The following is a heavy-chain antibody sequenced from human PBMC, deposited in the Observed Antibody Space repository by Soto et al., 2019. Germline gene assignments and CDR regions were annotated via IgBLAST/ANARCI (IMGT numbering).Heavy chain of an antibody. Sequence: QVQLVQSGAEVKKPGSSVKVSCKASGGTFSTSAISWVRQAPGQGLEWVGGIMPVFPTPDYAQNFQGRVTITADESTTTAYLELTSLRADDTAVYYCARDKDRLQLGGDYYYILDVWGQGTAITVSS. D-gene: IGHD1-1*01. CDR2: IMPVFPTP. J-gene: IGHJ6*02. V-gene: IGHV1-69*12. CDR3: ARDKDRLQLGGDYYYILDV. CDR1: GGTFSTSA.